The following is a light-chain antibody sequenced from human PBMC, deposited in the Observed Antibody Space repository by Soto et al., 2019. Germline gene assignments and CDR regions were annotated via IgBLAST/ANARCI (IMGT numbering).Light chain of an antibody. Sequence: QLVLTQPPSVSGAPGQRVTISCTGSSSNIGAGYDVHWYQQLPGTAPKLLIYGNSNRPSGVPDRFSGSKSGTSASQAITGLQAEDEADYYCQSYDSSLSAYVFGTGTKLTVL. V-gene: IGLV1-40*01. CDR3: QSYDSSLSAYV. CDR1: SSNIGAGYD. CDR2: GNS. J-gene: IGLJ1*01.